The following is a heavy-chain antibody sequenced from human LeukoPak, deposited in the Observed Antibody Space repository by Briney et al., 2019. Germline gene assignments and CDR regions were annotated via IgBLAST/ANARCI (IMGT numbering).Heavy chain of an antibody. Sequence: ASVKVSCKASGYTFTSYDINWVRRATGQGLEWLGWMNPNSGNTGYAQHFQARVTMTRNTSISIAYMEGRSLRPEGTAVYYCARGTRGDILTGYSLGYWGQGTLVTVSS. V-gene: IGHV1-8*01. D-gene: IGHD3-9*01. CDR1: GYTFTSYD. CDR3: ARGTRGDILTGYSLGY. CDR2: MNPNSGNT. J-gene: IGHJ4*02.